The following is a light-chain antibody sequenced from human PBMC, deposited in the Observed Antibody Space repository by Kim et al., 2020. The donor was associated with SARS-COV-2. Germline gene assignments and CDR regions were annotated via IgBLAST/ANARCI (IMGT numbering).Light chain of an antibody. Sequence: GQSHTTSSPGTSSDVGGNLHVSWYQQHPGKATKLIIYDVNQRPSGAADRFSGSKSANAAFPAISGLQAEDEAEYYCSSFTTIGTWVFGGGTQLTVL. CDR1: SSDVGGNLH. CDR3: SSFTTIGTWV. CDR2: DVN. J-gene: IGLJ3*02. V-gene: IGLV2-14*04.